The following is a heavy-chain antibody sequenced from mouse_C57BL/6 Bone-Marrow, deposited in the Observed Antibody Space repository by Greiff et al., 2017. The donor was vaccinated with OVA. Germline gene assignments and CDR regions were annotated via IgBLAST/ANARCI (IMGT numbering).Heavy chain of an antibody. CDR1: GYTFTDYE. V-gene: IGHV1-15*01. D-gene: IGHD1-1*02. CDR2: IDPETGGT. J-gene: IGHJ2*01. CDR3: TRSYGYVDY. Sequence: QVQLQQSGAELVRPGASVTLSCKASGYTFTDYEMHWVKQTPVHGLEWIGAIDPETGGTAYNQKFKGKAILTADKSSSTAYIELRSLTSEDSAVYDCTRSYGYVDYWGQGTTLTVSS.